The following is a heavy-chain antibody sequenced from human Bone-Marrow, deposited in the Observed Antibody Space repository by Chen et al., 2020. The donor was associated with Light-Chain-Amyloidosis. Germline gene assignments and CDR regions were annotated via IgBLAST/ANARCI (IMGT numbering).Heavy chain of an antibody. J-gene: IGHJ4*02. CDR1: GYTFPNYW. CDR3: ARRRDGYNFDY. Sequence: EVQLEQSGPEVNKPGESLKISCKGSGYTFPNYWIGWVRQMPGKGLEWMGVIYPDDSDGRYSPSCGGQVTISADKSITTAYLQWRGLKASDTAMYYCARRRDGYNFDYWGQGTLVTVSS. CDR2: IYPDDSDG. V-gene: IGHV5-51*01. D-gene: IGHD5-12*01.